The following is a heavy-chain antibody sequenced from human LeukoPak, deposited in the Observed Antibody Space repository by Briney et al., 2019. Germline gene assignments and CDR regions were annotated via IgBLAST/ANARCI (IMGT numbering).Heavy chain of an antibody. CDR3: ATSSGWYRYDS. CDR2: IFRSGST. Sequence: SGTLSLTCTVSGASIIGPKWWNWVRLSPGKGMEWIGEIFRSGSTHYNPSLKSRVTISVDTSKNQFSLILTSVTDADTAVYYCATSSGWYRYDSWGQGTLVTVSS. V-gene: IGHV4-4*02. J-gene: IGHJ4*02. CDR1: GASIIGPKW. D-gene: IGHD6-19*01.